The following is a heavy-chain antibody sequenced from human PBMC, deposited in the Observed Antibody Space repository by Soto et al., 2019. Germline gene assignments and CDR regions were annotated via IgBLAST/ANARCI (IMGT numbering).Heavy chain of an antibody. D-gene: IGHD5-18*01. CDR3: ARAIAGGYGHTTLDY. J-gene: IGHJ4*02. V-gene: IGHV1-18*01. CDR2: INAYNGNT. CDR1: GYTFTTYV. Sequence: QVQLVQSGAEVKKAGASVKVSCKASGYTFTTYVISWVRQAPGQGLEWMGWINAYNGNTNYAQKVQGRVTTTTDTSTSTVYMDLRSLRSDDTAVYYCARAIAGGYGHTTLDYWGQGTLVTVSS.